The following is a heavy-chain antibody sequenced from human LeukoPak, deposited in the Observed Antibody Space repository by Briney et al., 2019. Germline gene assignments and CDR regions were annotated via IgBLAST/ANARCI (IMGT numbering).Heavy chain of an antibody. CDR3: AKGGHCSSSSCYYYNGMDV. V-gene: IGHV3-23*01. D-gene: IGHD2-2*03. J-gene: IGHJ6*02. Sequence: GGSLRLSCAASGFSFSTHAMRWVRQAPGKGLEWVSAISGNGGSTYYADSVKGRFTISRDNSKNTLHLQMNSLRAEHTAVYYCAKGGHCSSSSCYYYNGMDVWGQGTTVTVSS. CDR2: ISGNGGST. CDR1: GFSFSTHA.